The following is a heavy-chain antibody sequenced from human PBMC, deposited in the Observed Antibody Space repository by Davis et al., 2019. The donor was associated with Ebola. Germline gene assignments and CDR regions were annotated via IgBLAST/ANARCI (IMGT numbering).Heavy chain of an antibody. Sequence: MPSETLSLTCTVSGGSISSSSYYWGWIRQPPGKGLEWIGSIYYSGSTYYNPSLKSRVTISVDTSKNQFSLKLSSVTAADTAVYYCAGERGYYGMDVWGQGTTVTVSS. D-gene: IGHD3-16*01. CDR1: GGSISSSSYY. V-gene: IGHV4-39*01. CDR3: AGERGYYGMDV. J-gene: IGHJ6*02. CDR2: IYYSGST.